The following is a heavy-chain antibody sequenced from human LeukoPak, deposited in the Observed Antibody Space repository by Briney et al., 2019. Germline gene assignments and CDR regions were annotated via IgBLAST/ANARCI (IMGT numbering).Heavy chain of an antibody. J-gene: IGHJ4*02. V-gene: IGHV4-34*01. Sequence: SETLSLTCAVYGGPFSGYYWSWIRQPPGKGLEWIGEINHSGSTNYNPSLKSRVTISVDTSKNQFSLKLSSVTAADTAVYYCARGADYWGQGTLVTVSS. CDR1: GGPFSGYY. CDR2: INHSGST. CDR3: ARGADY.